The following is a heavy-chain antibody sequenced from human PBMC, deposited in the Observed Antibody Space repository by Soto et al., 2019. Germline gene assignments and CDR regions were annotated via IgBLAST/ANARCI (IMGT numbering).Heavy chain of an antibody. V-gene: IGHV3-66*01. J-gene: IGHJ4*02. CDR3: ARELTYCSGGSCVR. D-gene: IGHD2-15*01. CDR1: GFTVSSNY. CDR2: IYSGGDT. Sequence: GGSLRLSRAASGFTVSSNYMSWVRQAPGKGLEWVSVIYSGGDTNYADSVKGRFTISRDNSKNTLYLQMNSLRAEDTAVYYCARELTYCSGGSCVRWGQGTLVTVSS.